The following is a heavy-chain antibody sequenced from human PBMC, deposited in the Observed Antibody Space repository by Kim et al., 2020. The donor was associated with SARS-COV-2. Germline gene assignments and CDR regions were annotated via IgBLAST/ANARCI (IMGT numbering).Heavy chain of an antibody. V-gene: IGHV4-39*01. CDR2: LSYTGTT. CDR3: AKWRRWALNFDY. CDR1: GGSVSSTSSY. D-gene: IGHD2-8*01. J-gene: IGHJ4*02. Sequence: SETLSLTCTVSGGSVSSTSSYWGWIRQPPGKWLEWIGTLSYTGTTYYNPSLKSRVTISVDSSKNQFSLNLRSVTSTDTSVYYCAKWRRWALNFDYWGEGTLVTVSS.